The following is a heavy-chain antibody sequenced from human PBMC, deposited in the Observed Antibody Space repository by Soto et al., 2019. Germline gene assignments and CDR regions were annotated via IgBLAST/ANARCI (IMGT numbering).Heavy chain of an antibody. CDR3: ARVSGSSRMYYFDY. D-gene: IGHD6-19*01. CDR2: ISSSSSYI. CDR1: GFTFSSYS. Sequence: EVQLVESGGGLVKPGGSLRLSCAASGFTFSSYSMNWVRQAPGKGLEWVSSISSSSSYIYYADSVKGRFTISRDNAKNSLYLQMNSLRAEDTAVYHCARVSGSSRMYYFDYWGQGTLVTVSS. V-gene: IGHV3-21*01. J-gene: IGHJ4*02.